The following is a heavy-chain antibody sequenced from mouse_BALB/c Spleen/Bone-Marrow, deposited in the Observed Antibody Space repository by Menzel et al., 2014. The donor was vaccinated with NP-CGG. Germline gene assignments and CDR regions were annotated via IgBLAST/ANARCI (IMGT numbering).Heavy chain of an antibody. CDR1: GFDFSRYW. CDR2: INPGSSTI. CDR3: ARLAVWGAMDY. J-gene: IGHJ4*01. D-gene: IGHD2-10*02. Sequence: KLLESGGGPVQTGGSLNLSCAASGFDFSRYWMSWARQAPGKGQEWIGEINPGSSTINYTPSLKDKFIISRDNAKNTLYLQMSKVRSEDTALYYCARLAVWGAMDYWGHGTSVTISS. V-gene: IGHV4-2*02.